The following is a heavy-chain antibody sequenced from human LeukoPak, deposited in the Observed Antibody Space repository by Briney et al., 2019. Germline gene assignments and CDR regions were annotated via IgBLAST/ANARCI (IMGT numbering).Heavy chain of an antibody. J-gene: IGHJ6*02. CDR3: ARERRQDYDFWSGYYYHGMDV. Sequence: TSETLSLTCTVSGGSISSYYWSWIRQPPGKGLEWIGYIYYSGSTNYNPSLKSRVTISVDTSKNQFSLKLSSVTAADTAVYYCARERRQDYDFWSGYYYHGMDVWGQGTTVTVSS. CDR2: IYYSGST. V-gene: IGHV4-59*01. CDR1: GGSISSYY. D-gene: IGHD3-3*01.